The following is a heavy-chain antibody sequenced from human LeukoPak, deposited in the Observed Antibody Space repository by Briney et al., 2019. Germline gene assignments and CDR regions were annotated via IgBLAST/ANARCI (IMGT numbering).Heavy chain of an antibody. CDR1: GGSFRGYY. D-gene: IGHD5-18*01. CDR2: INHSGST. Sequence: SETLSLTCAVYGGSFRGYYWSWIHQPPGKGLEWIGEINHSGSTNYNPSLKSRVIISVDTSKKQFSLKLSSVTAADTAVYYCARTRGYAFDYWGQGTLVTVSS. CDR3: ARTRGYAFDY. J-gene: IGHJ4*02. V-gene: IGHV4-34*01.